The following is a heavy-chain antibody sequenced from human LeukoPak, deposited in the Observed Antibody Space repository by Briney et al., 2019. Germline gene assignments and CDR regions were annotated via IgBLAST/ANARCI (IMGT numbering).Heavy chain of an antibody. CDR1: GYTFTNYA. Sequence: ASVKVSCKASGYTFTNYAMHWVRQAPGQRLEWMGWINADNGNTRYSQKFQGRVTITRDTSASTAYMELSSLRSEDTAVYYCAKGAYTRYSGYDIRGYFDYWGQGTLVTVSS. CDR3: AKGAYTRYSGYDIRGYFDY. CDR2: INADNGNT. V-gene: IGHV1-3*01. D-gene: IGHD5-12*01. J-gene: IGHJ4*02.